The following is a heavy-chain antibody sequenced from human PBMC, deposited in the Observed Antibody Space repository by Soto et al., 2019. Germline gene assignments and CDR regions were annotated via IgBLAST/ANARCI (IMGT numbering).Heavy chain of an antibody. J-gene: IGHJ1*01. V-gene: IGHV3-23*01. CDR1: GFTFSDYA. D-gene: IGHD4-17*01. Sequence: GGSLRLSCAASGFTFSDYAMTWVRQAPGKGLEWVSSISISEDNTYYADSVRGRFAISRDNSKNTLYLQMNSLRRDDTAIYYCAKVLELYGDYWDFQQWGQGTLVTSPQ. CDR2: ISISEDNT. CDR3: AKVLELYGDYWDFQQ.